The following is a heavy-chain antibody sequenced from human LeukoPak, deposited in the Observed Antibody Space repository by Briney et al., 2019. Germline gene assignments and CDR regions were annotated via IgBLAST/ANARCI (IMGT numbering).Heavy chain of an antibody. CDR2: LNTDGSST. Sequence: PGGSLRLSCAASGFTFSNHWIRWVRQAPGKGLVWVSRLNTDGSSTNYADSVKGRFTISRDNAKNTLYLQMNSLRAEDTALYYCARDAAGPDGDIDYWGQGTLVTVSS. CDR1: GFTFSNHW. J-gene: IGHJ4*02. D-gene: IGHD4-17*01. CDR3: ARDAAGPDGDIDY. V-gene: IGHV3-74*01.